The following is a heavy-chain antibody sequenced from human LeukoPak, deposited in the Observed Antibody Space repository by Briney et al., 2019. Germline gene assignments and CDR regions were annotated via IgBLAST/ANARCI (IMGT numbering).Heavy chain of an antibody. V-gene: IGHV1-69*06. Sequence: ASVKVSCKASGGTFSSYAISWVRQAPGQGLEWMGGIIPIFGTANYAQKFQGRVTITADKSTSTAYMELSSLRSEDTAVYYCARGECSSTSCYTEPHFDYWGQGTLVTVSS. J-gene: IGHJ4*02. CDR1: GGTFSSYA. CDR3: ARGECSSTSCYTEPHFDY. CDR2: IIPIFGTA. D-gene: IGHD2-2*02.